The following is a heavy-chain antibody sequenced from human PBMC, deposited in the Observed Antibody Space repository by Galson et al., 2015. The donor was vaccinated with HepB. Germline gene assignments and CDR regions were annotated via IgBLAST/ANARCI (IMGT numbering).Heavy chain of an antibody. J-gene: IGHJ5*02. Sequence: SVKVSCKASGYTFTGYYMHWVRQAPGQGLEWMGWINPNSGGTNYAQKFQGRVTIARDTSISTAYMELSRLRSDDTAVYYCAREGYIDVVGATVVDNWFDPWGQGTLVTVSS. D-gene: IGHD1-26*01. CDR2: INPNSGGT. CDR3: AREGYIDVVGATVVDNWFDP. V-gene: IGHV1-2*02. CDR1: GYTFTGYY.